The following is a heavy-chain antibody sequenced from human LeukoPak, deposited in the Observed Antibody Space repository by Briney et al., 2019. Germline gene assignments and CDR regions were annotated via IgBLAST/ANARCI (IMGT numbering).Heavy chain of an antibody. Sequence: EASVNVSCKASGYTFINYGISWVRQAPGQGLEWMGWIGGYNGNTNYAQKVQGRVTMTTDTSTTTAYMELRSLKSDDTAVYYCAREDYYGSGMLVGIRESDYYYFGMDVWGQGTTVIVS. V-gene: IGHV1-18*01. CDR1: GYTFINYG. J-gene: IGHJ6*02. CDR3: AREDYYGSGMLVGIRESDYYYFGMDV. CDR2: IGGYNGNT. D-gene: IGHD3-10*01.